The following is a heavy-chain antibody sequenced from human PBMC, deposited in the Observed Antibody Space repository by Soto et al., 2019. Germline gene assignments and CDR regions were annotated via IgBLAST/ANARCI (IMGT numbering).Heavy chain of an antibody. Sequence: ASVTLSWEASCCHFASCAMSWLRPARGQGREWMGWLSAYKGTTNCPQKLEGIVTITTDTSTRTAYMELSSLRSDDTAVYYCARDGGSSWYRSNYYYGMEVGGQGTTVTVSS. D-gene: IGHD6-13*01. CDR2: LSAYKGTT. V-gene: IGHV1-18*01. CDR3: ARDGGSSWYRSNYYYGMEV. CDR1: CCHFASCA. J-gene: IGHJ6*02.